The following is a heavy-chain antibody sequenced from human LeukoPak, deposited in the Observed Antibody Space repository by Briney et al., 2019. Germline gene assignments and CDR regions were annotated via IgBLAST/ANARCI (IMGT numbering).Heavy chain of an antibody. V-gene: IGHV3-23*05. CDR3: AKDHPSSGWPTFEY. CDR1: GFTVSRYA. D-gene: IGHD6-19*01. J-gene: IGHJ4*02. Sequence: GGSLRLSCTASGFTVSRYAMSWVRQVPGKELEWVSSITNNNGKTYYAYSVKDRFTISRDESENTVFLQMNSLRAEDTAIYYCAKDHPSSGWPTFEYWGQGTLVTVST. CDR2: ITNNNGKT.